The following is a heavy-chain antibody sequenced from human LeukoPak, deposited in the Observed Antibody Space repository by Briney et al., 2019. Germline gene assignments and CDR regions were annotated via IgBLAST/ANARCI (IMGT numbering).Heavy chain of an antibody. Sequence: GGSLRLSCAAPGFTFSSYWMSWVRQAPGKGLEWVANIKQDGSEKYYVDSVKGRFTISRDNAKNSLYLQMNSLRAEDTAVYYCARDYYYESSGSVYWGQGTLVTVSS. CDR1: GFTFSSYW. CDR3: ARDYYYESSGSVY. J-gene: IGHJ4*02. V-gene: IGHV3-7*05. D-gene: IGHD3-22*01. CDR2: IKQDGSEK.